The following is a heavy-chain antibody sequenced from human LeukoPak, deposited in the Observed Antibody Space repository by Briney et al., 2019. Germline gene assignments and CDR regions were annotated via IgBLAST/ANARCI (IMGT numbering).Heavy chain of an antibody. J-gene: IGHJ5*02. V-gene: IGHV3-21*01. D-gene: IGHD3-16*01. CDR2: IYGSSTYI. CDR3: ARDSRGRSNWFDP. CDR1: GFTFSTYT. Sequence: PGGSLRLSCAASGFTFSTYTMGWVRQAPGGGLEWVSSIYGSSTYIYYADTVRGRFTISRDNAKNSLYLQMNSLRAEDTAVYYCARDSRGRSNWFDPWGQGTLVTVSS.